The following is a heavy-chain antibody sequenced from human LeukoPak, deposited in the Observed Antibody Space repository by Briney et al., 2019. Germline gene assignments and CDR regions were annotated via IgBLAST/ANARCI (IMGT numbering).Heavy chain of an antibody. Sequence: SVTLSLTCTVSGGSINSYYWSWIRQTPGKGLEWIGDSYYSGSTNYNPSLKSRVTISVDTSKNQFSLKLSSVTAADTAVYYCARHTDIAALSSLNYWGQGTLVTVSS. CDR3: ARHTDIAALSSLNY. J-gene: IGHJ4*02. CDR2: SYYSGST. V-gene: IGHV4-59*08. D-gene: IGHD6-13*01. CDR1: GGSINSYY.